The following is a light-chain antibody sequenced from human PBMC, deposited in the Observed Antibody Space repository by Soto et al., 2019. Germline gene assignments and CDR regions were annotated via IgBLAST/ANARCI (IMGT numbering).Light chain of an antibody. CDR3: SSYTSSSTLYV. Sequence: QSALTQPASVFGSPGQSITISCTGTSSDVAGYNYVSWYQQHPGKAPKLMIYDVSNRPSGVSNRFSGSKSGNTASLTISGLQAEDEADYYCSSYTSSSTLYVFGTGTKVTVL. J-gene: IGLJ1*01. CDR2: DVS. V-gene: IGLV2-14*01. CDR1: SSDVAGYNY.